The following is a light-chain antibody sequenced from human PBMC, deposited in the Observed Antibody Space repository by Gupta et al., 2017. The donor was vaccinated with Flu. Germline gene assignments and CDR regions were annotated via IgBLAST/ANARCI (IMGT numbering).Light chain of an antibody. CDR3: QAWDSSKV. V-gene: IGLV3-1*01. J-gene: IGLJ3*02. CDR2: QDR. CDR1: KLGDNY. Sequence: SYELTQPPSVSVSPGQTASITCSGDKLGDNYACWYQQKPGQSPVLVIYQDRKRPSGIPERFSGSNSGNTATLTISGTQAMDEADYYCQAWDSSKVFGGGTKLTVL.